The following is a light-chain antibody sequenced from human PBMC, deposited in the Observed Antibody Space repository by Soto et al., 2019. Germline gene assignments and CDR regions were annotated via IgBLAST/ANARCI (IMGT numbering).Light chain of an antibody. CDR2: DVN. Sequence: QSALTQPASVSGSPGQSITISCTGTSSDVGGYNYVSWYQQHPGKAPKLMIYDVNNRPSGVSSRFSGSRSGNTASLTISGLQAEDEADYYCSSYTISSTVVFGGGTKLTVL. CDR3: SSYTISSTVV. CDR1: SSDVGGYNY. V-gene: IGLV2-14*01. J-gene: IGLJ2*01.